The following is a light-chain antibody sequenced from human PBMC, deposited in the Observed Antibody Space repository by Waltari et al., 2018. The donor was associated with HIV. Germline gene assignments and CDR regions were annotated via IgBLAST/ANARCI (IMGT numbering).Light chain of an antibody. CDR1: SSDVGGYPY. Sequence: QSALTQPASVSGSPGQSIPISCTGTSSDVGGYPYVSWYQQHPGKAPKLMIYEVSNRPSGVSNRFSGSKSGNTASLTISGLQAEDEADYYCSSYTSSSTYVFGTGTKVTVL. CDR2: EVS. CDR3: SSYTSSSTYV. J-gene: IGLJ1*01. V-gene: IGLV2-14*01.